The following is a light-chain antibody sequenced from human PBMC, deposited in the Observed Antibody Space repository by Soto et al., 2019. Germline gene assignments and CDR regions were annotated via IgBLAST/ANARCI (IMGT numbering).Light chain of an antibody. CDR3: QQSYSTPS. CDR1: QSISSY. CDR2: AAS. J-gene: IGKJ1*01. V-gene: IGKV1-39*01. Sequence: DIQMTQSPSSLSASVGDRVTITCRASQSISSYLNWYQQKPGKAPKLLIYAASSLQSGVPSRFSGSGSGTDFTLTISSLQPEDFATYYCQQSYSTPSFGQETTVEIK.